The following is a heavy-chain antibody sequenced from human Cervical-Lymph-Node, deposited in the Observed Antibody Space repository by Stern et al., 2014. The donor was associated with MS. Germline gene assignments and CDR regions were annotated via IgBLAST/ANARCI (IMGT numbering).Heavy chain of an antibody. Sequence: VQLVESGAEVKKPGASVKVSCKASGYTFSNYYMHWVRQAPGQGLERMGIINPNGGNTSHAQKFQGRVTMTRDTSTSKVYMELSSLRSEDTAVYYCARDSSSSAAADYWGQGTLVTVSS. J-gene: IGHJ4*02. CDR2: INPNGGNT. CDR1: GYTFSNYY. V-gene: IGHV1-46*01. CDR3: ARDSSSSAAADY. D-gene: IGHD6-6*01.